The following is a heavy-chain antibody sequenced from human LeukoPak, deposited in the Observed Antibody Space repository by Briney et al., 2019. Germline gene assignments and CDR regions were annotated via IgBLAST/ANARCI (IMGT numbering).Heavy chain of an antibody. J-gene: IGHJ4*02. D-gene: IGHD4/OR15-4a*01. Sequence: GGSLRLSCGASGFIFRNYAMSWVRQAPGEGLEWVSGISDNGGGTYYADSVKGRFTISRDNSKNMLCLQMNSLRAEDTAVYYCAKESGALGAPLYDYWGQGILVTGSS. CDR1: GFIFRNYA. V-gene: IGHV3-23*01. CDR3: AKESGALGAPLYDY. CDR2: ISDNGGGT.